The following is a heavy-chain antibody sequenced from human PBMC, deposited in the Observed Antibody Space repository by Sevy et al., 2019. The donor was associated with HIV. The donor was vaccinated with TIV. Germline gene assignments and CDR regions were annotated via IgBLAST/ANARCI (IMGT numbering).Heavy chain of an antibody. J-gene: IGHJ5*02. V-gene: IGHV3-33*01. CDR1: GFTFSSYG. CDR3: ARSNWIAVAAVGWFDP. Sequence: GGSLRLSCAASGFTFSSYGMHWVRQAPGKGLEWVAVIWYDGSNKYYADSVKGRFTISRDNSKNTLYLQMNSLRAEDTAVYYCARSNWIAVAAVGWFDPWGQGTLVTVSS. D-gene: IGHD6-19*01. CDR2: IWYDGSNK.